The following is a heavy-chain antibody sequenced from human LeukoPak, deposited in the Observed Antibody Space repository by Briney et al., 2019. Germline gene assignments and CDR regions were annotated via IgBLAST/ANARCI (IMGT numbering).Heavy chain of an antibody. D-gene: IGHD3-3*01. Sequence: PGGSLRLSCAASGFTFSDYYMSWICQAPGKGLEWVSYISSSGSTIYYADSVKGRFTISRDNAKNSLYLQMNSLRAEDTAVYYCARDREGGDDFWSGYYIDYWGQGTLVTVSS. CDR1: GFTFSDYY. V-gene: IGHV3-11*01. CDR3: ARDREGGDDFWSGYYIDY. J-gene: IGHJ4*02. CDR2: ISSSGSTI.